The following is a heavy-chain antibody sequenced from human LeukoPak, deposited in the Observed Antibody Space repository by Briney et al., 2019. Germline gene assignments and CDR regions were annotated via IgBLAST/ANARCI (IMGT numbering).Heavy chain of an antibody. CDR2: ISGSGGST. D-gene: IGHD6-19*01. V-gene: IGHV3-23*01. J-gene: IGHJ4*02. CDR3: AKDLRWYSSGRWRVY. CDR1: GFTFSSYA. Sequence: GGSLRLSCAASGFTFSSYAMSWVRQAPGKGLEWVSAISGSGGSTYYADSVKGRFTISRDNSKNTLYLQMNSLRAEDTAVYYCAKDLRWYSSGRWRVYWGQGTLVTVSS.